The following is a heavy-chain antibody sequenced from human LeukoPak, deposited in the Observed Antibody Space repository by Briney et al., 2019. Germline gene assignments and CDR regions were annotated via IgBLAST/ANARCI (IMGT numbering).Heavy chain of an antibody. Sequence: QAGGSLRLSCAASGFTFSNYWMHWVRQVPGKGLVWISPINSDGSGTKYADSVKGRFTISRDNAKNTLYLQMNSLRAEDTAVYYCATYSSSWENFDYWGQGTLVTVSS. D-gene: IGHD6-13*01. V-gene: IGHV3-74*03. CDR3: ATYSSSWENFDY. J-gene: IGHJ4*02. CDR2: INSDGSGT. CDR1: GFTFSNYW.